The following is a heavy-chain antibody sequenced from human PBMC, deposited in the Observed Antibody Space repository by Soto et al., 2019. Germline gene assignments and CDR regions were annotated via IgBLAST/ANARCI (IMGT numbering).Heavy chain of an antibody. CDR3: ARECEYYDFWSGPFGFDP. V-gene: IGHV4-31*03. CDR2: IYYSGST. D-gene: IGHD3-3*01. Sequence: QVQLQESGPGLVKPSQTLSLTCTVSGGSISSGGYYWSWIRQHPGKGLEWIGYIYYSGSTYYNPSHKSRVTISVDTSKNQFSLKLSSVTAADTAVYYCARECEYYDFWSGPFGFDPWGQGTLVTVSS. J-gene: IGHJ5*02. CDR1: GGSISSGGYY.